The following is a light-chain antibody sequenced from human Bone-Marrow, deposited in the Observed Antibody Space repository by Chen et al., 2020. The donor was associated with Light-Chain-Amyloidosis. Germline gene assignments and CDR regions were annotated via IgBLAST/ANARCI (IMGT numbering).Light chain of an antibody. CDR2: KDS. CDR3: QSADSSGTYVV. V-gene: IGLV3-25*03. CDR1: ALPKQY. J-gene: IGLJ2*01. Sequence: SYELTQPPSVSVSPGQTARITCSGDALPKQYAYWYQQKPGQAPVLVIYKDSERPSGIPERFSGSSSGTTVTLPISGAQAEDEADYYCQSADSSGTYVVFGGGTKLTVL.